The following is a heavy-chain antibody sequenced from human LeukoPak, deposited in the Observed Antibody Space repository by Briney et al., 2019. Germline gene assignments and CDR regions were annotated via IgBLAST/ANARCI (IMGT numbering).Heavy chain of an antibody. Sequence: GGSLRLSCAASGFTFSSYGMHWVRQAPGKGLEWVAVIWYDGSNKYYADSVKGRFTISRDNSKNTLYLQMDSLRAEDTAVYYCARDHHSSGYSFDYWGQGTLVTVSS. CDR1: GFTFSSYG. V-gene: IGHV3-33*01. CDR2: IWYDGSNK. CDR3: ARDHHSSGYSFDY. J-gene: IGHJ4*02. D-gene: IGHD3-22*01.